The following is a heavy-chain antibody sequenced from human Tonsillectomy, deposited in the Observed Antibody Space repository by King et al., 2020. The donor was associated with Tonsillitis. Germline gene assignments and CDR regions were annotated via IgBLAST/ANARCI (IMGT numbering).Heavy chain of an antibody. V-gene: IGHV1-18*04. J-gene: IGHJ4*02. CDR2: ISAYNGNT. D-gene: IGHD6-13*01. CDR1: GYTFTSYG. Sequence: VQLVESGAEVKKPGASVKVSCKASGYTFTSYGISWVRQAPGQGLEWMGWISAYNGNTNYAQKLQGRVTMTTDTSTSTAYMELRSLRSDDTAVYYWARFTQLGYSSSWYADYWGQGTLVTVSS. CDR3: ARFTQLGYSSSWYADY.